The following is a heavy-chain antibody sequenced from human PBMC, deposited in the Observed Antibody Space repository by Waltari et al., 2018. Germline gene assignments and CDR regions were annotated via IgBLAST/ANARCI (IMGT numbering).Heavy chain of an antibody. D-gene: IGHD2-21*01. J-gene: IGHJ4*02. CDR1: GYTFTGYY. CDR2: INPNSGGT. Sequence: QVQLVQSGAEVKKPGASVKVSCKASGYTFTGYYMHWVRQAPGQGLEWMGRINPNSGGTNYAQKFQGRVTRTRDTSISTAYMELSRLRSDDTAVYYCARLDVLAYCGGDCSKKYWGQGTLVTVSS. CDR3: ARLDVLAYCGGDCSKKY. V-gene: IGHV1-2*06.